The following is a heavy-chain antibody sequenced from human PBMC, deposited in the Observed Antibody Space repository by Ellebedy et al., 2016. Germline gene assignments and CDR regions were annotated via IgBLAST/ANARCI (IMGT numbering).Heavy chain of an antibody. J-gene: IGHJ4*02. CDR2: IYPGDSET. CDR3: ARYQRGSISYFDQ. CDR1: GYSFTSYW. D-gene: IGHD2-2*01. Sequence: GESLKISXKGSGYSFTSYWIGWVRQMPGKGLEWMGIIYPGDSETRYSPSFQGQVTISDDKSISTAYLQWSSLKASDTAMYYCARYQRGSISYFDQWGQGTLVTVSS. V-gene: IGHV5-51*01.